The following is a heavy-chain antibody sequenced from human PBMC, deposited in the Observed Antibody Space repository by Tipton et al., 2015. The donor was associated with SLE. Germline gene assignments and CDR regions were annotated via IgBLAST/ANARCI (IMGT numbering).Heavy chain of an antibody. CDR3: ARGTSMPMVDWFGQ. CDR1: GGSFSSYY. V-gene: IGHV4-34*01. CDR2: IYHSGST. J-gene: IGHJ5*02. D-gene: IGHD2/OR15-2a*01. Sequence: TLSLTCAVYGGSFSSYYWSWIRQPPGKGLEWIGEIYHSGSTNYNPSLKSRVTISVDKSKKQFSLKLSSVIAADTAVYFCARGTSMPMVDWFGQWGQGTLVTVSS.